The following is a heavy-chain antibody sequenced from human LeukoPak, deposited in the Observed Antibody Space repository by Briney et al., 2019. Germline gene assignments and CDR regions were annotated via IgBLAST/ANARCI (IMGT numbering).Heavy chain of an antibody. CDR1: GGSISSYY. D-gene: IGHD3-22*01. V-gene: IGHV4-59*01. J-gene: IGHJ4*02. Sequence: PSQTLSLTCTVSGGSISSYYWSWIRQPPGKGLEWIGYIYYSGSTNYNPSLKSRVTISVDTSKNQFSLKLSSVTAADTAVYYCASYDSSGFFDYWGQGTLVTVSS. CDR2: IYYSGST. CDR3: ASYDSSGFFDY.